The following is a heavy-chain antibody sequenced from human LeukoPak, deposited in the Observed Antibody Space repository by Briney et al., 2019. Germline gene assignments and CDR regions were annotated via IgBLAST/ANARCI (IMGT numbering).Heavy chain of an antibody. V-gene: IGHV3-30*04. Sequence: GGSLRLSCAASGFTFSSYATHWVRQAPGKGLEWVAVISYDGSNKYYADSVKGRFTISRDNSKNTLYLQMNSLRAEDTAVYYCARAGYSYGTRYFDYWGQGTLVTVSS. CDR1: GFTFSSYA. D-gene: IGHD5-18*01. J-gene: IGHJ4*02. CDR2: ISYDGSNK. CDR3: ARAGYSYGTRYFDY.